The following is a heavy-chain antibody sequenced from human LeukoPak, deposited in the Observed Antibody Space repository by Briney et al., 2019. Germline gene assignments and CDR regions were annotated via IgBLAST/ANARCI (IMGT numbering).Heavy chain of an antibody. CDR1: GYTFTGYY. Sequence: ASVKVSCKASGYTFTGYYMHWVRQAPGQGLEWMGWINPNSGGTNYAQKFQGRVTMTRDTSISTTYMELSRLNSDDTAVYYCARGSRNCRSTSCYTWYFDLWGRGTLVTVSS. D-gene: IGHD2-2*01. CDR3: ARGSRNCRSTSCYTWYFDL. CDR2: INPNSGGT. V-gene: IGHV1-2*02. J-gene: IGHJ2*01.